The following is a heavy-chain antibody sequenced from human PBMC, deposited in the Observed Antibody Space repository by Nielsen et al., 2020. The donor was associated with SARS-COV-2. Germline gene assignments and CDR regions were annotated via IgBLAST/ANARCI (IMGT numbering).Heavy chain of an antibody. V-gene: IGHV7-4-1*02. J-gene: IGHJ6*02. D-gene: IGHD6-13*01. CDR3: ASELVPGYYGMDV. Sequence: ASVKVSCKASGYSFSRYPMNWVRQAPGQGLEWMGWIDTNIGKPTPAQGFTGRFVFSSDTSVSTASLQISTLRAEDTAVYYCASELVPGYYGMDVWGQGTTVTVSS. CDR1: GYSFSRYP. CDR2: IDTNIGKP.